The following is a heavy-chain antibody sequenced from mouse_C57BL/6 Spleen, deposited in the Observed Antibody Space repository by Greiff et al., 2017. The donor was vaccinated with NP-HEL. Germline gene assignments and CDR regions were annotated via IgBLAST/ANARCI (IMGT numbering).Heavy chain of an antibody. D-gene: IGHD2-4*01. CDR2: IHPNSGST. CDR1: GYTFTSYW. Sequence: VKLQQPGAELVKPGASVKLSCKASGYTFTSYWMHWVKQRPGQGLEWIGMIHPNSGSTNYNEKFKSKATLTVDKSSSTAYMQLSSLTSEDSAVYYCAVYYDYDGFAYWGQGTLVTVSA. V-gene: IGHV1-64*01. CDR3: AVYYDYDGFAY. J-gene: IGHJ3*01.